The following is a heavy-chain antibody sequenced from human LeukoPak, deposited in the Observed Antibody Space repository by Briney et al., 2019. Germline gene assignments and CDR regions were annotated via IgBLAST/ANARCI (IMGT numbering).Heavy chain of an antibody. J-gene: IGHJ5*02. CDR3: ARHHCSGGSCQPNWFDP. D-gene: IGHD2-15*01. CDR1: GVSISSSSYY. CDR2: IYYSGST. V-gene: IGHV4-39*01. Sequence: SETLSLTCTVSGVSISSSSYYWGWIRQPPGKGLEWIVSIYYSGSTYYNPSLKSRVTISVDTSKNQFSLKLSSVTAADTAVYYCARHHCSGGSCQPNWFDPWGQGTLVTVSS.